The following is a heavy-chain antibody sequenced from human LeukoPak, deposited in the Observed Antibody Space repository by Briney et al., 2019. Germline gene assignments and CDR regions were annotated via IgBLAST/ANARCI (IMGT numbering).Heavy chain of an antibody. V-gene: IGHV1-24*01. D-gene: IGHD3-22*01. CDR3: ARMYYYDTSDPNWFDP. CDR1: GYTLTELS. CDR2: FDPEDGET. Sequence: ASVKVSCKVSGYTLTELSMHWVRQAPGKGLEWMGGFDPEDGETIYAQKFQDRVTMTRNTSISTAYMEVSSLRSEDTAVYYCARMYYYDTSDPNWFDPWGQGTLVTVSS. J-gene: IGHJ5*02.